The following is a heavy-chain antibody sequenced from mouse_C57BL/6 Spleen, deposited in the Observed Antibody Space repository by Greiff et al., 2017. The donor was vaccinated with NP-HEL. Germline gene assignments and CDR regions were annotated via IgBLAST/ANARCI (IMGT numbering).Heavy chain of an antibody. Sequence: VPLQPSGAELARPGASVTLSCTASGYTFPSYGISWVKQRTGQGLEWIGEIYPRSGNTYYNEKFKGKATLTADKSSSTAYMELRSLTSEDSAVYFCARFDYDEDYYAMDYWGQGTSVTVSS. CDR2: IYPRSGNT. D-gene: IGHD2-4*01. CDR1: GYTFPSYG. J-gene: IGHJ4*01. V-gene: IGHV1-81*01. CDR3: ARFDYDEDYYAMDY.